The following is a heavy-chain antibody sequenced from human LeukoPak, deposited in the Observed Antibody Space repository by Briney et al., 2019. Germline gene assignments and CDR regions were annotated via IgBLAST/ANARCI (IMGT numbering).Heavy chain of an antibody. Sequence: SETLSLTCTVSGDSVSSGAYYWNWLRQHPGKGLEWLGYVYYSGGTYYNPSLKSRVAISIDTSRNQFSLKLSSVTAADTAVYYCARGLRSRGYCDYWGQGTLVTVSS. D-gene: IGHD2-21*02. CDR1: GDSVSSGAYY. CDR2: VYYSGGT. V-gene: IGHV4-31*03. CDR3: ARGLRSRGYCDY. J-gene: IGHJ4*02.